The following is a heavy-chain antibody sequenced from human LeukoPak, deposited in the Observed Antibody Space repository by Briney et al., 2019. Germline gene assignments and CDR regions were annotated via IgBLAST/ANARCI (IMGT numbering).Heavy chain of an antibody. V-gene: IGHV3-7*01. CDR2: IKQDGSEK. CDR3: AKPIPGAALGS. Sequence: PGGSLRLSCAASGFTFISYWMSWVRQAPGKGLEWVANIKQDGSEKYYVDSVKGRFTISRDNSKSTLYLQMNSLKPDDTAVYYCAKPIPGAALGSWGQGTLITVSS. D-gene: IGHD6-6*01. J-gene: IGHJ5*02. CDR1: GFTFISYW.